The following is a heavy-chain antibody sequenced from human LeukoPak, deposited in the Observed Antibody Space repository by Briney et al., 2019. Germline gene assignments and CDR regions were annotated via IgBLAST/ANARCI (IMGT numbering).Heavy chain of an antibody. J-gene: IGHJ4*02. V-gene: IGHV3-48*03. CDR3: ARDGYGSGSADY. D-gene: IGHD3-10*01. CDR2: ISSSGSTI. CDR1: GFTFSSYE. Sequence: GGSLRLSCAASGFTFSSYEMNWVRQAPGKGLEWVSYISSSGSTIYYADSVKGRFTISRDNAKNSLYLQMNSLRAEDTAVYYCARDGYGSGSADYWGQETLVTVSS.